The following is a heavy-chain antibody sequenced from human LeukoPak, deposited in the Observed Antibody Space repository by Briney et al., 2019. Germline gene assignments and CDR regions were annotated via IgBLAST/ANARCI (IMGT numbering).Heavy chain of an antibody. J-gene: IGHJ4*02. CDR2: INAGNGNT. CDR3: ARIKVATHFDY. CDR1: GYTFTSYA. Sequence: ASVKVSCKASGYTFTSYAMHWVRQAPGQRLEWMGWINAGNGNTKYSQKFQGRVTITRDTSASPAYMELSSLRSEDTAVYYCARIKVATHFDYWGQGTLVTVSS. V-gene: IGHV1-3*01. D-gene: IGHD5-12*01.